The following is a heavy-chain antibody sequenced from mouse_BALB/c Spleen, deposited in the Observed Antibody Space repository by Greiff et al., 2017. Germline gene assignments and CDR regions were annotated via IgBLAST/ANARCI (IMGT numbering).Heavy chain of an antibody. CDR1: GYAFSSSW. CDR3: ARGLHYYGLYYYAMDY. D-gene: IGHD1-2*01. V-gene: IGHV1-82*01. Sequence: QVQLKESGPELVKPGASVKISCKASGYAFSSSWMNWVKQRPGQGLEWIGRIYPGDGDTNYNGKFKGKATLTADKSSSTAYMQLSSLTSVDSAVYFCARGLHYYGLYYYAMDYWGQGTSVTVSS. CDR2: IYPGDGDT. J-gene: IGHJ4*01.